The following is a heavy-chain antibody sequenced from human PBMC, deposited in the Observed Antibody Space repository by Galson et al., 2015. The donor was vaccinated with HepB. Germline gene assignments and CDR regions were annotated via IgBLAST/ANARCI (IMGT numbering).Heavy chain of an antibody. V-gene: IGHV5-51*01. D-gene: IGHD6-13*01. J-gene: IGHJ2*01. CDR1: GYSFTNSW. CDR3: VRHHRESSSWYFDL. Sequence: QSGAEVKKPGESLKISCKASGYSFTNSWIGWVRQMPGKGLEWMGIIYPGDFDTRYSPSFQGQVTISADKSISTAYLQWSSLKVSDTAMYYCVRHHRESSSWYFDLWGRGTPVTVSS. CDR2: IYPGDFDT.